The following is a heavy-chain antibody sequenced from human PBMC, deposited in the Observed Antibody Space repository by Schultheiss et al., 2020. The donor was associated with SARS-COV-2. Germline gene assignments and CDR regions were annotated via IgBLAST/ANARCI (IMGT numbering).Heavy chain of an antibody. Sequence: SETLSLTCAVYGGSFSGYYWSWIRQHPGKGLEWIGYIYYSGSTNYNPSLKSRVTISVDTSKNQFSLQLNSVTPEDTAVYYCAREEMYTAHGQAYAFDIWGQGTMVTVSS. J-gene: IGHJ3*02. CDR1: GGSFSGYY. CDR2: IYYSGST. D-gene: IGHD5-18*01. V-gene: IGHV4-34*01. CDR3: AREEMYTAHGQAYAFDI.